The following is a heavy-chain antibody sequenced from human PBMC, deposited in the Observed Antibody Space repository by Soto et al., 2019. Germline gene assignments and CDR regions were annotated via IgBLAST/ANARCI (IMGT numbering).Heavy chain of an antibody. CDR1: GYTFSNNA. D-gene: IGHD2-15*01. V-gene: IGHV1-3*01. Sequence: QVQLVQSGAEVKKPGASVKVSCKASGYTFSNNAIMWLRQPPGQRPEWMGNIHGGTRNTEYSENLQGRSTITGDTSASTVDMELSSLRAEDTALYYFARKHARIQIGWAYALDIWGQGTKVTVSS. J-gene: IGHJ3*02. CDR3: ARKHARIQIGWAYALDI. CDR2: IHGGTRNT.